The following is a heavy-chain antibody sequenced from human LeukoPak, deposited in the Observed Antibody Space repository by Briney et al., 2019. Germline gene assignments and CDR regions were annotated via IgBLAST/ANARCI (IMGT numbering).Heavy chain of an antibody. CDR2: INTNTGNP. V-gene: IGHV7-4-1*02. J-gene: IGHJ3*02. Sequence: ASVKVSCKAFGYSFSTYGINWVRQAPGQGLEWMGWINTNTGNPTYAQGFTGRFVFSLDTSVSTAYLQISSLKAEDTAVYYCARAGQLASDAFDIWGQGTMVTVSS. D-gene: IGHD6-6*01. CDR1: GYSFSTYG. CDR3: ARAGQLASDAFDI.